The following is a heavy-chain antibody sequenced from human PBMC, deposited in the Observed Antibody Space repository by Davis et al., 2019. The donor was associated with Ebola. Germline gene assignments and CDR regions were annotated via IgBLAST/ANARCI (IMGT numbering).Heavy chain of an antibody. CDR3: AKETHYGDLNWFDP. CDR2: ISGSGGST. J-gene: IGHJ5*02. CDR1: GFTFSSYA. D-gene: IGHD4-17*01. Sequence: GESLKISCAASGFTFSSYAMSWVRQAPGKGLEWVSAISGSGGSTYYADSVKGRFTISRDNSKNTLYLQMNSLRAEDTAVYYCAKETHYGDLNWFDPWGQGTLVTVSS. V-gene: IGHV3-23*01.